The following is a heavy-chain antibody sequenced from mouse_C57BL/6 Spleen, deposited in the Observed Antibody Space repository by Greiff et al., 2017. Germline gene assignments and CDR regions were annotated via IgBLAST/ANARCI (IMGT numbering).Heavy chain of an antibody. CDR3: ASGYGRDYAMDY. CDR2: IDPSDSYT. Sequence: QVQLQQPGAELVKPGASVKLSCKASGYTFTSYWMQWVKQRPGQGLEWIGEIDPSDSYTNYNQKFKGKATVTVDTSSSTAYMQLSSLTSEDSAVYYSASGYGRDYAMDYWGQGTSVTVSS. CDR1: GYTFTSYW. D-gene: IGHD1-1*01. V-gene: IGHV1-50*01. J-gene: IGHJ4*01.